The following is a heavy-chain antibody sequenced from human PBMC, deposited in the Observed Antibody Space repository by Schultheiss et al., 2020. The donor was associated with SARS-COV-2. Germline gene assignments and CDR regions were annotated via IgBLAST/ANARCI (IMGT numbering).Heavy chain of an antibody. J-gene: IGHJ6*02. CDR3: ARGSTKKKGAGYGMDV. CDR2: IWYDGSNK. V-gene: IGHV3-33*08. Sequence: GGSLRLSCAASGFTFSSYSMNWVRQAPGKGLEWVAVIWYDGSNKYYADSVKGRFTISRDNSKNTLYLQMNSLRAEDTAVYYCARGSTKKKGAGYGMDVWGQGTTVTVSS. CDR1: GFTFSSYS. D-gene: IGHD5/OR15-5a*01.